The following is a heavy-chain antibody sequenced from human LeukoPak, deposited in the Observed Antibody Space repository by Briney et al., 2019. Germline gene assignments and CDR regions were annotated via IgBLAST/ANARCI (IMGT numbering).Heavy chain of an antibody. CDR3: ARLSQTPDYYSNGGYYYLGY. V-gene: IGHV1-8*01. D-gene: IGHD3-22*01. CDR2: MNPNTGRT. Sequence: ASVKVSCKASRYTFTSYDINWVREAAGQRLEWMGWMNPNTGRTGFAQKFQGRLTMTRDTSISTAYMELSSLRSEDTAVYYCARLSQTPDYYSNGGYYYLGYWGQGTPVTVSS. J-gene: IGHJ4*02. CDR1: RYTFTSYD.